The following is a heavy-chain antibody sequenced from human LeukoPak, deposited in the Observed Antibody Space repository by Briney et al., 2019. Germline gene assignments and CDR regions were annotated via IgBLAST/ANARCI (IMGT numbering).Heavy chain of an antibody. CDR1: GFXFSSYA. CDR2: IRGSGGGT. Sequence: GGSLRLSRAASGFXFSSYAISWVRQAPGKGLEWVSTIRGSGGGTYYADSVKGRFTISRDNSKNTLYLQMNSLRDEDTALYYCAKAGIGVVGYFDYWGQGTLVTVSS. CDR3: AKAGIGVVGYFDY. V-gene: IGHV3-23*01. J-gene: IGHJ4*02. D-gene: IGHD6-19*01.